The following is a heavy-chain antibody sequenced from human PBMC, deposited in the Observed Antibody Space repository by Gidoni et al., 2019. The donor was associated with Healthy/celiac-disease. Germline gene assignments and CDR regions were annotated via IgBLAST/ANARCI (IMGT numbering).Heavy chain of an antibody. CDR1: GGSFCAYY. CDR3: ARGLPSYYDFWSGRTYYFDY. D-gene: IGHD3-3*01. CDR2: IKHRGST. Sequence: QVQLQPWGAGLLKPSETLSLTCAVYGGSFCAYYWSWIRQPPGKGLEWIGEIKHRGSTNYNPSLKSRVTISVDTSKNQFSLKLSSVTAADTAVYYCARGLPSYYDFWSGRTYYFDYWGQGTLVTVSS. J-gene: IGHJ4*02. V-gene: IGHV4-34*01.